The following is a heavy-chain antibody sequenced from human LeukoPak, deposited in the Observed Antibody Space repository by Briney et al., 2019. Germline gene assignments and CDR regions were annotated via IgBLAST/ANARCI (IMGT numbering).Heavy chain of an antibody. Sequence: ASVKVSCKASGGTFSSYAISWVRQAPGQGLEWMGRIIPILGIANYAQKLQGRVTMTTDTSTSTAYMELRSLRSDDTAVYYCARDQTLWFGELPDYWGQGTLVTVSS. CDR2: IIPILGIA. D-gene: IGHD3-10*01. CDR1: GGTFSSYA. CDR3: ARDQTLWFGELPDY. V-gene: IGHV1-69*04. J-gene: IGHJ4*02.